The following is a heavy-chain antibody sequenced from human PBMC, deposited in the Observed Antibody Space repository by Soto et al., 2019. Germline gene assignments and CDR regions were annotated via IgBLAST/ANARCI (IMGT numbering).Heavy chain of an antibody. CDR2: ISSSSSTI. Sequence: GGSLRLCCAASGFTFSSYSMNWVRQAPGKGLEWVSYISSSSSTIYYADSVKGRFTISRDNAKNSLYLQMNSLRDEDTAVYYCATQDPYDSSGYFYPNAFWFDPWGQGTLVTVSS. CDR1: GFTFSSYS. V-gene: IGHV3-48*02. CDR3: ATQDPYDSSGYFYPNAFWFDP. D-gene: IGHD3-22*01. J-gene: IGHJ5*02.